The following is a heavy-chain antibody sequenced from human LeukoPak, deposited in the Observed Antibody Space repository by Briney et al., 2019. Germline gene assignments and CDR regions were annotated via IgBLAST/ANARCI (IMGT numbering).Heavy chain of an antibody. D-gene: IGHD4-23*01. Sequence: PGRSLSLSCAASGFTFSSYDMHWVRQAPGKGLEWVAVISYDGSNKYYADSVKGRFTISRDNSKNTLYLQMNSLRAEDTAVYYCAKDLCSTVVTPLCWYFDLWGRGTLVTVSS. J-gene: IGHJ2*01. CDR1: GFTFSSYD. V-gene: IGHV3-30*18. CDR2: ISYDGSNK. CDR3: AKDLCSTVVTPLCWYFDL.